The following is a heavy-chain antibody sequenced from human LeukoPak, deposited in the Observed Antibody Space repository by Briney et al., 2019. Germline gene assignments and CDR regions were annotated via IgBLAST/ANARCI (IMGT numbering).Heavy chain of an antibody. V-gene: IGHV1-18*01. CDR3: AREVVGATGYYYGMDV. J-gene: IGHJ6*02. Sequence: GASVKVSCKASGYTFTSYYIHWVRQAPGQGLEWMGWISAYNGNTNYAQKLQGRVTMTTDTSTSIAYMELRSLRSDDTAVYYCAREVVGATGYYYGMDVWGQGTTVTVSS. CDR1: GYTFTSYY. CDR2: ISAYNGNT. D-gene: IGHD1-26*01.